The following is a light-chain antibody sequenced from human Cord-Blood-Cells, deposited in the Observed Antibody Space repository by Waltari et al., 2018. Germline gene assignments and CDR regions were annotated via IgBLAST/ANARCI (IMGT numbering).Light chain of an antibody. Sequence: EIVMTQSPATLSVSPGGRATLSCRASQSVSSNLAWYQQKPGQAPRLLIYGASTRATGIPARFSGSGSGTEFTLTISSLQSEDFAVYYCQQYNNWPRITFGPGTKVDIK. CDR3: QQYNNWPRIT. V-gene: IGKV3-15*01. J-gene: IGKJ3*01. CDR1: QSVSSN. CDR2: GAS.